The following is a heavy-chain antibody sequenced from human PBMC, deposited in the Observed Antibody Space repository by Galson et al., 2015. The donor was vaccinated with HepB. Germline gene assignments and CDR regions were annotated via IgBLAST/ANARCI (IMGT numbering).Heavy chain of an antibody. CDR2: IRYDGSNK. V-gene: IGHV3-30*02. CDR3: AKVEGWGTDSSGYYFHYYYYYGMDV. CDR1: GFTFSSYG. D-gene: IGHD3-22*01. Sequence: SLRLSCAASGFTFSSYGMHWVRQAPGKGLEWVAFIRYDGSNKYYADSVKGRFTISRDNSKNTLYLQMNSLRAEDTAVYYCAKVEGWGTDSSGYYFHYYYYYGMDVWGQGTTVTVSS. J-gene: IGHJ6*02.